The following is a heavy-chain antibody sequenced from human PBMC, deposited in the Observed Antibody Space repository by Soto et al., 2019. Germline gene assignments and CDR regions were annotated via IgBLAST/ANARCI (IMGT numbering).Heavy chain of an antibody. D-gene: IGHD3-10*01. CDR3: ARVGFGELLAHGMDV. V-gene: IGHV4-30-4*01. Sequence: QVQLQESGPGLVKPSQTLSLTCTVSGGSISSGDYYWSWIRQPPGKGLEWIGYIYYSGSTYYNPSLKSRVTISVDTSKNQFSLKLSSVTAADTAVYYCARVGFGELLAHGMDVWGQVTTVTVSS. J-gene: IGHJ6*02. CDR2: IYYSGST. CDR1: GGSISSGDYY.